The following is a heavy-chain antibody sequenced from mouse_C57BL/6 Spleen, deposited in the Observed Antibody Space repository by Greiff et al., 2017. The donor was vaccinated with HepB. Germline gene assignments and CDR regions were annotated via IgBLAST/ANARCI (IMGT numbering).Heavy chain of an antibody. J-gene: IGHJ1*03. Sequence: VQLQQPGAELVKPGASVKLSCKASGYTFTSYWMQWVKQRPGQGLEWIGEIDPSDSYTNYNQKFKGKATLTVDTSSSTAYMQLSSLTSEDSAVYYCARNSNWDRYFDVWGTGTTVTVSS. CDR3: ARNSNWDRYFDV. CDR1: GYTFTSYW. V-gene: IGHV1-50*01. CDR2: IDPSDSYT. D-gene: IGHD4-1*01.